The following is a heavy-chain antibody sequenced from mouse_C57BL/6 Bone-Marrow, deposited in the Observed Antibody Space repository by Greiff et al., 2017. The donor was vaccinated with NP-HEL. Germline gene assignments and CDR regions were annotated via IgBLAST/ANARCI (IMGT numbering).Heavy chain of an antibody. V-gene: IGHV14-4*01. Sequence: VQLQQSGAELVRPGASVKLSCTASGFNIKDDYMHWVQQRPEQGLEWIGWIDTENGDTAYASKFQGKATITTDTSSNTAYLQLSSLTSEDTAVYYCTTEGYSYAMDYWGQGTSVTVSS. D-gene: IGHD2-3*01. J-gene: IGHJ4*01. CDR1: GFNIKDDY. CDR3: TTEGYSYAMDY. CDR2: IDTENGDT.